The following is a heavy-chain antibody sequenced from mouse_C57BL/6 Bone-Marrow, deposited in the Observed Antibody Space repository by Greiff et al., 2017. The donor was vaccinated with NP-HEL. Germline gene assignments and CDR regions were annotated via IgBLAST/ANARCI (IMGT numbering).Heavy chain of an antibody. CDR2: ISNLAYSI. CDR1: GFTFSDYG. Sequence: EVKLEESGGGLVQPGGSLKLSCAASGFTFSDYGMAWVRQAPRKGPEWVAFISNLAYSIYYADTVTGRFTISRENAKNTLYLEMSSLRSEDTAMYYCARHGDGYYDFYYAMDYWGQGTSVTVSS. J-gene: IGHJ4*01. D-gene: IGHD2-3*01. CDR3: ARHGDGYYDFYYAMDY. V-gene: IGHV5-15*04.